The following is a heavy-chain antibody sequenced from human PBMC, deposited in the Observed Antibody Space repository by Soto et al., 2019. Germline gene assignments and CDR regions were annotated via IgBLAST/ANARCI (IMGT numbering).Heavy chain of an antibody. V-gene: IGHV3-48*04. J-gene: IGHJ4*02. CDR2: ISSSGSTK. Sequence: PGGSLRLSCAASGFTFSSYSMSWVRQAPGKGLEWVSNISSSGSTKYYADSVKGRFTISRDNAKNSLYLQMDSLRVEDTALYYCFNVAFGYWGRGTLVTVSS. CDR1: GFTFSSYS. CDR3: FNVAFGY.